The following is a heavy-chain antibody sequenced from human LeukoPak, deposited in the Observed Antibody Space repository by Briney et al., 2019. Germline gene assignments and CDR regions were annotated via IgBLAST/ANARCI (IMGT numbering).Heavy chain of an antibody. CDR2: INSSSSYI. CDR3: TFTLAARRTPRYYYYYTDV. CDR1: GFTFSSYS. J-gene: IGHJ6*03. Sequence: GGSLRLSCAASGFTFSSYSMNWVRQAPGKGLEWVAYINSSSSYIYYADSVKGRFTISRDNAKNSLYLQMNSLRAEDTAVYYCTFTLAARRTPRYYYYYTDVWGKGTTVTVSS. D-gene: IGHD6-6*01. V-gene: IGHV3-21*01.